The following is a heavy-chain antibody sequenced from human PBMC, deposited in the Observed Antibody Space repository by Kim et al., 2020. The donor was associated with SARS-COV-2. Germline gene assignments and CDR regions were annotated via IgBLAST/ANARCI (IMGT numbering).Heavy chain of an antibody. CDR1: GGSISSYY. J-gene: IGHJ6*02. V-gene: IGHV4-59*01. D-gene: IGHD3-10*01. Sequence: ETLSLTCTVSGGSISSYYWSWIRQPPGKGLEWIGYIYYSGSTNYNPSLKSRVTISVDTSKNQFSLKLSSVTAADTAMYFCARTYYFGSGSYYKPYYYYSGVAVWGQGPPATVSS. CDR3: ARTYYFGSGSYYKPYYYYSGVAV. CDR2: IYYSGST.